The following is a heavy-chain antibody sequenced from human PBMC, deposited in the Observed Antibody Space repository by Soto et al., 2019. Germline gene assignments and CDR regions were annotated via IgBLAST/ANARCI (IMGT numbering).Heavy chain of an antibody. CDR3: TTDLLLLYYFYRQDGMDV. Sequence: GSLRISCAASGFTFSNAWMSWVRQAPGKGLEWVGRIKSKTDGGTTDYAAPVKGRFTISRDDSKNTLYLQMNSLKTEDTAVYYCTTDLLLLYYFYRQDGMDVWGQGTTVTVS. V-gene: IGHV3-15*01. CDR1: GFTFSNAW. J-gene: IGHJ6*02. CDR2: IKSKTDGGTT. D-gene: IGHD2-8*01.